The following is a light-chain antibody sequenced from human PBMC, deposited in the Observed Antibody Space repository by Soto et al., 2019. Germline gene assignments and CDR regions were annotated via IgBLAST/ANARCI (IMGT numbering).Light chain of an antibody. CDR1: QSVDSN. J-gene: IGKJ4*01. CDR3: QQYNDWPLT. Sequence: EIVMTQSPATLSVSPGDGATLSCRASQSVDSNLAWYQQKPGQTPRLLIYGASTRPTGIPARFSGSGSGTEFTLNIISLQSEDSAVYYCQQYNDWPLTFGGGTKVEIK. V-gene: IGKV3D-15*01. CDR2: GAS.